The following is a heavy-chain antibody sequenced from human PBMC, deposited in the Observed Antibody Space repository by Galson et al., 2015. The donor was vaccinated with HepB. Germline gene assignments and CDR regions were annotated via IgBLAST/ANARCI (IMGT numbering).Heavy chain of an antibody. CDR1: GFTISNAA. CDR2: ISGTGERT. CDR3: AKSWWGRGTLVLTYYYGMDV. V-gene: IGHV3-23*01. Sequence: SLRLSCAASGFTISNAAMSWVRQAPGKGLEWVSGISGTGERTYYADFVKGRFTISRDNSKNTVYLQMNSLRAEDTAVYFCAKSWWGRGTLVLTYYYGMDVWGQGTTVTVSS. D-gene: IGHD2-8*02. J-gene: IGHJ6*02.